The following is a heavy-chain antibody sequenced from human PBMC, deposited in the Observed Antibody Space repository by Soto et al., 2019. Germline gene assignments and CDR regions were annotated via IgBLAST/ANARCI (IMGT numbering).Heavy chain of an antibody. V-gene: IGHV4-34*01. J-gene: IGHJ4*02. CDR1: GGSFSGYY. CDR3: ASDKTTGLFDY. Sequence: QVQLQQWGAGLLKPSETLSLTCAVYGGSFSGYYWTWIRQPPGTGLEWIGEINHSGSTNYNPSLKSRVTISVDTAKNQCSLKLTSVPAADTAVYYCASDKTTGLFDYWGQGPLVTVSS. D-gene: IGHD1-7*01. CDR2: INHSGST.